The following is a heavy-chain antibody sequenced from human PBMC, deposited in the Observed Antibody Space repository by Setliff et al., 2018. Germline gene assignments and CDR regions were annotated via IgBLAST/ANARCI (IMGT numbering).Heavy chain of an antibody. CDR2: ISWNSGSI. Sequence: LRLSCAASGFTFDDYAMHWVRQAPGKGLEWVSGISWNSGSIGYADSVKGRFTISRDNAKNSLYLQMNSLRAEDTALYYCAKDPEGYMDVWGKGTTVTVS. CDR1: GFTFDDYA. V-gene: IGHV3-9*01. CDR3: AKDPEGYMDV. J-gene: IGHJ6*03.